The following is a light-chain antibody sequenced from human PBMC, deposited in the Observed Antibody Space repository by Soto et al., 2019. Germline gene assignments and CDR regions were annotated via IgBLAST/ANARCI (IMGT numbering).Light chain of an antibody. CDR2: EVS. J-gene: IGLJ1*01. Sequence: QSVLTQPASVSGSPGQLITISCTGTNSDVGGYNYVSWYQQHPGKAPELMIYEVSHRPSGVPNRFSGSKSDNTASLTISGLQAEDEADYYCSSYTSISTLYVFGTGTKVTVL. CDR1: NSDVGGYNY. CDR3: SSYTSISTLYV. V-gene: IGLV2-14*01.